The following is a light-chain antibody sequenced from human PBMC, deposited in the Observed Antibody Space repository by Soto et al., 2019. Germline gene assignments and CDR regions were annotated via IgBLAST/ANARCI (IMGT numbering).Light chain of an antibody. V-gene: IGKV1-33*01. CDR3: HQYDTLPPMYT. J-gene: IGKJ2*01. CDR1: QDISNY. Sequence: DIQMTQSPSSLSASVGDRVTITCQASQDISNYLNWYQQKPGKAPKLLIYDASNLQTGVPSRFSGSGSGTEFSFTISSSQPEDIATYYCHQYDTLPPMYTFGQGTKVEIK. CDR2: DAS.